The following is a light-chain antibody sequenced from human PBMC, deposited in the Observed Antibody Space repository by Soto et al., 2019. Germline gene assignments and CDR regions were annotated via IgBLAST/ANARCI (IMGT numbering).Light chain of an antibody. CDR1: SSDVGAYDY. Sequence: QSALTQPASVSGSPGQSSTISCTGTSSDVGAYDYVSWYQQHPGKAPKFMIYEVTNRPPGVSHRFSGSKSGNTSSLTISGLQAEDEADYYCRSYTSASTYVFGTGTKVTVL. CDR3: RSYTSASTYV. CDR2: EVT. V-gene: IGLV2-14*01. J-gene: IGLJ1*01.